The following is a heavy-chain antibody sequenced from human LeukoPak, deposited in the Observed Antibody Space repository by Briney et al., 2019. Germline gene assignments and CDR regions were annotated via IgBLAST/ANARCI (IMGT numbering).Heavy chain of an antibody. J-gene: IGHJ4*02. Sequence: AGGSLRLSCAASGFAFSSYAMSWVRQAPGKGLEWVSGMSGIGGSNTFYATSVKGRFTISRDNSKYTVYLQMHSLRVEDTAVYYCARDWQLEDSWGRGTLVTVSS. CDR3: ARDWQLEDS. CDR2: MSGIGGSNT. D-gene: IGHD6-6*01. V-gene: IGHV3-23*01. CDR1: GFAFSSYA.